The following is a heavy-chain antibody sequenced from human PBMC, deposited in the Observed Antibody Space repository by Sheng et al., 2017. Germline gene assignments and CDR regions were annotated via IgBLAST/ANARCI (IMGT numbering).Heavy chain of an antibody. D-gene: IGHD6-19*01. V-gene: IGHV3-53*01. CDR1: GFTVSSNY. Sequence: EVQLVESGGGLIQPGGSLRLSCAASGFTVSSNYMSWVRQAPGKGLEWVSVIYSGGSTYYADSVKGRFTISRDNSKNTLYLQMNSLRAEDTAVYYCARSRSQAWLACFDYWGQGTLVTVSS. CDR2: IYSGGST. J-gene: IGHJ4*02. CDR3: ARSRSQAWLACFDY.